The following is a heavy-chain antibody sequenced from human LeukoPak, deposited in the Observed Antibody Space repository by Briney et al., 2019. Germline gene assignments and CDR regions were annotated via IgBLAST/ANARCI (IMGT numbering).Heavy chain of an antibody. CDR3: VKSASSFGANWFDP. Sequence: SVGSLRLSCSASGFTFSNYAMHWVRQAPGKGLEYVSAISSNGDSTYYADSVKGRFIISRDNSKNSLSLQMSSLRPEDTAVYYCVKSASSFGANWFDPWGQGTLVTVSS. D-gene: IGHD3-3*01. CDR2: ISSNGDST. CDR1: GFTFSNYA. V-gene: IGHV3-64D*09. J-gene: IGHJ5*02.